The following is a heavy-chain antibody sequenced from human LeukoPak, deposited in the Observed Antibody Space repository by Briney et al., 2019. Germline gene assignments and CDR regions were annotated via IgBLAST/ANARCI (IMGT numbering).Heavy chain of an antibody. CDR3: ARDMDTAMVPGVFDY. D-gene: IGHD5-18*01. Sequence: ASVKLSCKASGGTFSSYAISWVRQAPGQGLEWMGGIIPICGTANYAQKFEGRVTNTTDESTSTAYRELSSLSSEDTAVYYCARDMDTAMVPGVFDYWAREPWSPSPQ. CDR2: IIPICGTA. CDR1: GGTFSSYA. V-gene: IGHV1-69*05. J-gene: IGHJ4*02.